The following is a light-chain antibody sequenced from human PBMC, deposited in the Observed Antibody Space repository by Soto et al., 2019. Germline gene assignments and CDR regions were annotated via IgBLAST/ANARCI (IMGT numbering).Light chain of an antibody. CDR1: SSNIGTNT. V-gene: IGLV1-44*01. CDR3: AAWDGSLDVVL. J-gene: IGLJ2*01. Sequence: QSALTQPPSASGTPGQRVTISCSGSSSNIGTNTVNWSQQFPGSAPQLLLYNTNQRPSGVPGRFTGSKSGTSASLAISGLQSEDEADYSCAAWDGSLDVVLFGGGTKLTVL. CDR2: NTN.